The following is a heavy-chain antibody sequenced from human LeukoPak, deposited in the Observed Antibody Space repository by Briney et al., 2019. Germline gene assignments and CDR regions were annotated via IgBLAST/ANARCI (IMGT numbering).Heavy chain of an antibody. CDR1: GYTFTSYG. V-gene: IGHV1-18*01. J-gene: IGHJ6*02. CDR3: ARSVPGFGESDSYYYYGMDV. CDR2: ISAYNGNT. Sequence: GASVKVSCKASGYTFTSYGISWVRQAPGQGLEWMGWISAYNGNTNYAQKLQGRVTMTTDTSTSTAYMELRSLRSDDTAVYYCARSVPGFGESDSYYYYGMDVWGQGTTVTVSS. D-gene: IGHD3-10*01.